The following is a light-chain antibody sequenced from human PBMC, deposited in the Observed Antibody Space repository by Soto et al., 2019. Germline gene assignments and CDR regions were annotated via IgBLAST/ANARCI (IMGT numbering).Light chain of an antibody. Sequence: EIVMTQSPAILSLSPGERATLSCRASQSVSSYLAWYQQKPGQAPRLLIYDASNRATGIPARFSGSGSGTDFTLTISRLEPEDFAVYYCQQYGSSLTWTFGQGTKVDIK. CDR1: QSVSSY. J-gene: IGKJ1*01. V-gene: IGKV3-20*01. CDR2: DAS. CDR3: QQYGSSLTWT.